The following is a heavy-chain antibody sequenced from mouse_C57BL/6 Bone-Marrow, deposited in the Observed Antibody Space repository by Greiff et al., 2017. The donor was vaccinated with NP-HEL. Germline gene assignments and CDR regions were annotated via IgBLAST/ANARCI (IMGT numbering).Heavy chain of an antibody. V-gene: IGHV1-76*01. CDR1: GYTFTDYY. J-gene: IGHJ2*01. CDR2: IYPGSGNT. Sequence: QVQLQQSGAELVRPGASVKLSCKASGYTFTDYYINWVKQRPGQGLEWIARIYPGSGNTYYNEKFKGKATLTAEKSSSTAYMQLSSLTSEDSAVSFCASKTTREGYYFDYWGQGTTLTVSS. CDR3: ASKTTREGYYFDY. D-gene: IGHD1-1*01.